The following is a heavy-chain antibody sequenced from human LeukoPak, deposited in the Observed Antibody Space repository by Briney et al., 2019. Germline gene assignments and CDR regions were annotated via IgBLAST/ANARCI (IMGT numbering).Heavy chain of an antibody. D-gene: IGHD3-10*01. V-gene: IGHV3-48*03. CDR2: ISSSGSII. J-gene: IGHJ4*02. CDR3: ARDFGYF. CDR1: GFTFSNYK. Sequence: GGSLRLSCAASGFTFSNYKMNWVHQAPGKGLEWVSYISSSGSIIYYSDTVKGRFTISRDNAKNSLYLQMNSLRAEDTAVYYCARDFGYFWGQGTLVTVSS.